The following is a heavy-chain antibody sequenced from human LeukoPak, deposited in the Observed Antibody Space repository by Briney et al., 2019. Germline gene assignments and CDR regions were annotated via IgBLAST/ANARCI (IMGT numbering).Heavy chain of an antibody. Sequence: GSLRLSCAASGFPFSNYAMSWVRQAPGKGLEWVAVISYDGSNKYYADSVKGRFTISRDNSKNTLYLQMNSLRAEDTAVYYCATSRVSSYWYFDLWGRGTLVTVSS. CDR2: ISYDGSNK. V-gene: IGHV3-30-3*01. J-gene: IGHJ2*01. D-gene: IGHD5/OR15-5a*01. CDR3: ATSRVSSYWYFDL. CDR1: GFPFSNYA.